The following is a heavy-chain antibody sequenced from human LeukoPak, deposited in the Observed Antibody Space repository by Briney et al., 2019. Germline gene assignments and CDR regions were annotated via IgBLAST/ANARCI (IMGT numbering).Heavy chain of an antibody. CDR3: ARESLDYDYVWGSSRPSRRIGY. V-gene: IGHV4-31*03. CDR2: IYYSGST. CDR1: GGSISSGGYY. Sequence: PSETLSLTCTVSGGSISSGGYYWSWIRQHPGKGLEWIGYIYYSGSTYYNPSLKSRVTISVDTSKNQFSLKLSSVTAADTAVYYCARESLDYDYVWGSSRPSRRIGYWGQGTLVTVSS. J-gene: IGHJ4*02. D-gene: IGHD3-16*01.